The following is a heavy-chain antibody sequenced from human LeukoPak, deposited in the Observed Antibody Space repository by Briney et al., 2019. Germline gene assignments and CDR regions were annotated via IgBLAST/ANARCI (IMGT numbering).Heavy chain of an antibody. J-gene: IGHJ4*02. CDR1: GYSISSGYY. V-gene: IGHV4-38-2*01. D-gene: IGHD1-26*01. Sequence: PSETLSLTCVVSGYSISSGYYWDWIRQPPGRGLEWIGSIYHSGTSYYNPSLKSRVTISVDMSKNQFSLKLSSVTAADTAVYYCARQEGIVGSTTGIDYWGQGTLVTVSS. CDR2: IYHSGTS. CDR3: ARQEGIVGSTTGIDY.